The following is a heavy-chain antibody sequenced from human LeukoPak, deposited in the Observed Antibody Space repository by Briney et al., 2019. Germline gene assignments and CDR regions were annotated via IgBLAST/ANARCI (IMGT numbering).Heavy chain of an antibody. J-gene: IGHJ6*02. D-gene: IGHD2-2*01. V-gene: IGHV4-34*01. Sequence: PSETLSLTCAVSGGSFSGYYWTWIRQPPGKGLEWIGEINHSGSTNYNPSLKSRVTISVDTSKNQFSLKLSSVTAADTAVYYCARDNIVVVPAAMFTYYYYGMDVWGQGTTVTVSS. CDR3: ARDNIVVVPAAMFTYYYYGMDV. CDR1: GGSFSGYY. CDR2: INHSGST.